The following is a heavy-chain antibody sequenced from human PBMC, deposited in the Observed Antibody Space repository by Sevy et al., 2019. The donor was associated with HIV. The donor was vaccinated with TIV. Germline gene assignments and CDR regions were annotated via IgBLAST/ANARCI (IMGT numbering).Heavy chain of an antibody. Sequence: GGSLRLSCAASRFTFSSYWMSWVRQAPGKGLEWVANIMQDGSEKYYLDSVKGRFTISRDNAKNSLYLQMNSLRAEDMAVYYCARDLGEWEPSGYWGQGTLVTVSS. CDR1: RFTFSSYW. D-gene: IGHD1-26*01. CDR3: ARDLGEWEPSGY. J-gene: IGHJ4*02. V-gene: IGHV3-7*01. CDR2: IMQDGSEK.